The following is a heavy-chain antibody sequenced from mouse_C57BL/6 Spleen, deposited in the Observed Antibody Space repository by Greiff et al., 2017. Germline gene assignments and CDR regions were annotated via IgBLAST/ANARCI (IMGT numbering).Heavy chain of an antibody. CDR2: IDPSDSYT. D-gene: IGHD3-2*02. CDR1: GYTFTSYW. V-gene: IGHV1-59*01. Sequence: QVQLQQPGAELVRPGTSVKLSCKASGYTFTSYWMHWVKQRPGQGLEWIGVIDPSDSYTNYNQKFKGKATLTVDTSSSTAYMQLSSLTSEDSAVYYCLRQLRPFDDWGQGTTLTVSS. CDR3: LRQLRPFDD. J-gene: IGHJ2*01.